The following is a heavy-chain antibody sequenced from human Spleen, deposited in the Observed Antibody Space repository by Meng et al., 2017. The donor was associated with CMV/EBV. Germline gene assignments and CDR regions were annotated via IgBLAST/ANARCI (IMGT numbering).Heavy chain of an antibody. Sequence: ASVKVSCKASGYTFTGYYIHWVRQAPGQGLEWMGWINPNSGGTNYAQKFQGRVTMTRDTSISTAYMELSRLRSDDTAVYYCARDPYSSSWYVVGWFDPWGQGTLVTVSS. D-gene: IGHD6-13*01. V-gene: IGHV1-2*02. CDR3: ARDPYSSSWYVVGWFDP. J-gene: IGHJ5*02. CDR1: GYTFTGYY. CDR2: INPNSGGT.